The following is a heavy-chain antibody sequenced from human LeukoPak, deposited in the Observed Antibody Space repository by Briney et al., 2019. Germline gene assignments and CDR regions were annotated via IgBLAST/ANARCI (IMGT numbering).Heavy chain of an antibody. J-gene: IGHJ4*02. CDR1: GFTFSSYS. Sequence: GGSLRLSCAASGFTFSSYSMNWVRQAPGKGLEWVSSISSSSSYIYYADSVKGRFTISRDNAKNSLYLQMNSLRAEDTAVYYCATEGVSALLWFGESPAFFDYWGQGTLVTVSS. CDR2: ISSSSSYI. CDR3: ATEGVSALLWFGESPAFFDY. V-gene: IGHV3-21*04. D-gene: IGHD3-10*01.